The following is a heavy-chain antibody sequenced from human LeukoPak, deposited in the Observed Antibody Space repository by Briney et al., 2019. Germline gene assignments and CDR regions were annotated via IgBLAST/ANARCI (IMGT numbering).Heavy chain of an antibody. CDR1: GFTFSSYS. CDR2: ISSSSSYI. V-gene: IGHV3-21*01. CDR3: PRMGVVVPAAMKGGDYYYGMDV. Sequence: TGGSLRLSCAASGFTFSSYSMNWVRQAPGKGLEWVSSISSSSSYIYYADSVKGRFTISRDNAKNSLYLQMNSLRAEDTAVYYSPRMGVVVPAAMKGGDYYYGMDVWGQGTTVTVSS. J-gene: IGHJ6*02. D-gene: IGHD2-2*01.